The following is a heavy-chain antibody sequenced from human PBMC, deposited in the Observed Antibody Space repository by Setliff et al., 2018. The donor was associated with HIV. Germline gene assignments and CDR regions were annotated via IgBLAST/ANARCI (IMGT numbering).Heavy chain of an antibody. J-gene: IGHJ5*02. CDR1: GGSISSSSYY. Sequence: SETLSLTCTVSGGSISSSSYYWGWIRQPPGKGLEWIGSIYYSGSTYYNPSLKSRVTISVDTSKNQFSLKLNSVTAADTAVYYCGRGSRITIFGVVKGTNWFDPWGQGTLVTVSS. D-gene: IGHD3-3*01. CDR2: IYYSGST. CDR3: GRGSRITIFGVVKGTNWFDP. V-gene: IGHV4-39*02.